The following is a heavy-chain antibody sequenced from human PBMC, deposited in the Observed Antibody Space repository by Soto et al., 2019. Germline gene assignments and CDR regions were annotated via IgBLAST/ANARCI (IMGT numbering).Heavy chain of an antibody. D-gene: IGHD1-20*01. J-gene: IGHJ2*01. V-gene: IGHV1-69*01. CDR1: GGTFSRSA. CDR2: IMPTSGRP. Sequence: QVQLVQSGAEVKKPGSSVKVSCKASGGTFSRSAISWVRQAPGQGLECMGVIMPTSGRPDYAQKFQGRVIITADESTSTADMELSGLSSEDTAMYYCARTTITGSSPPRGFFDLWGRGTLVTVSS. CDR3: ARTTITGSSPPRGFFDL.